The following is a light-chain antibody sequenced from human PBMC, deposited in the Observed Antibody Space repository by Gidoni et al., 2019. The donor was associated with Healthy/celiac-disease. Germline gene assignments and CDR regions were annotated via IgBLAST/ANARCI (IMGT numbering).Light chain of an antibody. CDR2: EGS. CDR3: CSYAGSSTHYV. CDR1: SSDVVSYNL. Sequence: QSALPQPASVSGSPGQPITISCTGTSSDVVSYNLVSWYHQHPGKAPKLMIYEGSKRPSGVSNRFSGSKSGNTASLTISGLQAEDEADYYCCSYAGSSTHYVFGTGTKVTVL. J-gene: IGLJ1*01. V-gene: IGLV2-23*01.